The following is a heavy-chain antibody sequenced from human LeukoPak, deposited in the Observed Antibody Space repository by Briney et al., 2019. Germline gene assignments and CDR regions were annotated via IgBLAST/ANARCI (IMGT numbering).Heavy chain of an antibody. J-gene: IGHJ4*02. CDR1: GFTFSSCA. CDR2: ISGSGGGT. Sequence: PGGSLRLSCATSGFTFSSCAMSWVRQAPGKGLAWVSTISGSGGGTYYADSVKGRFTISRDNSNNTLYLQMNSLRAEDTAVFYCAKLFYSSGMYHFDYWGQGTLVTVSS. CDR3: AKLFYSSGMYHFDY. V-gene: IGHV3-23*01. D-gene: IGHD3-10*01.